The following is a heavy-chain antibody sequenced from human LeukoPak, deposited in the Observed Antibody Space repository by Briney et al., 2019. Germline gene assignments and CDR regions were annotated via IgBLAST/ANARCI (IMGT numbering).Heavy chain of an antibody. CDR1: GFTFSSYG. CDR2: IWYDGSNK. Sequence: GGSLRLSCAASGFTFSSYGMHWVRQAPGKGLEWVAFIWYDGSNKYYADSVKGRFTISRDNSKNTLYLQMNSLRAEDTAVYYCASAGNYYGSGSYYNGAFDIWGQGTMVTVSS. D-gene: IGHD3-10*01. V-gene: IGHV3-33*01. J-gene: IGHJ3*02. CDR3: ASAGNYYGSGSYYNGAFDI.